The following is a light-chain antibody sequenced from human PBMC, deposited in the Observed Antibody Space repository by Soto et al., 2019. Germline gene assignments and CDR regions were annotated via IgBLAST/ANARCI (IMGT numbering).Light chain of an antibody. CDR2: EVS. V-gene: IGLV2-23*02. J-gene: IGLJ1*01. CDR3: CSYAGSSTFAYV. CDR1: SSEVWSYNL. Sequence: QSVLTQPASVSGSPGQSITISCTGTSSEVWSYNLVSWYRQHPGKAPKLMIYEVSKRPSGVSNRFSGSKSGNTASLTISGLQAEDEADYYCCSYAGSSTFAYVFGTGTKVTVL.